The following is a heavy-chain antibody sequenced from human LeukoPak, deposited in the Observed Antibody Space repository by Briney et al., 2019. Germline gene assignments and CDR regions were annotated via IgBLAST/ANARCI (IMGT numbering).Heavy chain of an antibody. D-gene: IGHD2-2*01. J-gene: IGHJ4*02. CDR1: GFTVSSNY. V-gene: IGHV3-66*02. Sequence: GGSLRLSCAASGFTVSSNYMSWVRQAPGKGLKWVSVIYSGGSTYYADSVKGRFTISRDNSKNTLYLQMNSLRAEDTAVYYCAREAQHQLLGFDYWGQGTLVTVSS. CDR3: AREAQHQLLGFDY. CDR2: IYSGGST.